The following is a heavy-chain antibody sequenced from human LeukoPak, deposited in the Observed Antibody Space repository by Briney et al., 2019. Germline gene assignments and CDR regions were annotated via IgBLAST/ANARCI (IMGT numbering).Heavy chain of an antibody. V-gene: IGHV4-39*07. J-gene: IGHJ4*02. D-gene: IGHD1-26*01. CDR3: ARGGSYFDY. Sequence: SETLSLTCTVSGGSISSSNYYWGWIRQPPGKGLEWIGSIYYSGSTYYNPSLKSRVTISVDTSKNQFSLKLSSVTAADTAVYYCARGGSYFDYWGQGTLVTVSS. CDR1: GGSISSSNYY. CDR2: IYYSGST.